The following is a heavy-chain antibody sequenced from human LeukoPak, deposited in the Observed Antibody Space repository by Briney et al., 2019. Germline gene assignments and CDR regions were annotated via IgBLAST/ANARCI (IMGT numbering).Heavy chain of an antibody. V-gene: IGHV1-69*06. CDR1: GYTFTSYD. D-gene: IGHD5/OR15-5a*01. CDR3: ARDFNLRFSFDY. J-gene: IGHJ4*02. Sequence: SVKVSCKASGYTFTSYDINWVRQATGQGLEWMGGIIPIFGTANYAQKFQGRVTITADKSTSTAYMELSSLRSEDTAVYYCARDFNLRFSFDYWGQGTLVTVSS. CDR2: IIPIFGTA.